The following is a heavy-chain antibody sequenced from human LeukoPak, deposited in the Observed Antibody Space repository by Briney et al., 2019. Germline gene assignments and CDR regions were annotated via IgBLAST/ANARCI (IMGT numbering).Heavy chain of an antibody. D-gene: IGHD5-12*01. CDR3: AGDLGYSGFDWAP. J-gene: IGHJ5*02. CDR1: GGSISSSSYY. V-gene: IGHV4-39*07. CDR2: IYYSGST. Sequence: PSETLSLTCTVSGGSISSSSYYWGWIRQPPGKGLEWIGSIYYSGSTYYNPSLKSRVTISVDTSKNQFSLKLSSVTAADTAVYYCAGDLGYSGFDWAPWGQGTLVTVSS.